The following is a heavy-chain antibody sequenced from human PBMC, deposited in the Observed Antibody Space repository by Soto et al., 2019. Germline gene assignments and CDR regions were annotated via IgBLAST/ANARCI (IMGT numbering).Heavy chain of an antibody. J-gene: IGHJ2*01. Sequence: QGQLVQSGPDVKKPGASVKVSCKASGYTFTEYGISWVRQAPGQGLEWVGWISPYNGETSFPQSDDGRVTLATDTSPNTASMDLRSLRPDDTAVYFCAKDRHRGVRGSPASGGWYFDLWGPGTLVTVSS. CDR1: GYTFTEYG. D-gene: IGHD2-15*01. CDR3: AKDRHRGVRGSPASGGWYFDL. CDR2: ISPYNGET. V-gene: IGHV1-18*01.